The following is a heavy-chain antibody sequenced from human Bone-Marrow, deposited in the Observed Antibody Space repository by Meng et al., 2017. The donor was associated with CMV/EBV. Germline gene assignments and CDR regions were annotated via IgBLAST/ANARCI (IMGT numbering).Heavy chain of an antibody. D-gene: IGHD6-19*01. J-gene: IGHJ4*02. CDR3: STKGQWLADY. Sequence: GESLKITCAASGFAFSDYYMTWIRQAPGKGLEWLSYTSRSARTIHHAESLGGRFTISSDNSKNTLYLQMNSLRAEDTAVYYCSTKGQWLADYWGQGTLVTVSS. V-gene: IGHV3-11*04. CDR2: TSRSARTI. CDR1: GFAFSDYY.